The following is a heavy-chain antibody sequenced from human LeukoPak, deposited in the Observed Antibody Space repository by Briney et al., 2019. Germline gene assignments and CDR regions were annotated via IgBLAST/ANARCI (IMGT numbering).Heavy chain of an antibody. CDR1: GGSISSGGYY. Sequence: PSQTLSLTCAVSGGSISSGGYYWSWIRQPPGKGLEWIGYIYHSGSTYYNPSLKSRVTISVYRSKNQFSLKLSSVTAADTAVYYCARALAGYFDYWGQGTLVTVYS. J-gene: IGHJ4*02. V-gene: IGHV4-30-2*01. CDR3: ARALAGYFDY. CDR2: IYHSGST.